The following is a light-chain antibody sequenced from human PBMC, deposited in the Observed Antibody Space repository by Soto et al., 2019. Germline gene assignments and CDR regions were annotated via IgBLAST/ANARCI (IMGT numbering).Light chain of an antibody. V-gene: IGLV2-23*01. J-gene: IGLJ1*01. Sequence: QSVLTQPASVSGSPGQLITISCTGTSIGLGSYNLVSWYQHHPGKAPKLMIYEGSKRPSGVSNRFSGSKSGNTASLTISGLQAEDEADYSCCSYAGSGSYVFGNGTKVTVL. CDR1: SIGLGSYNL. CDR3: CSYAGSGSYV. CDR2: EGS.